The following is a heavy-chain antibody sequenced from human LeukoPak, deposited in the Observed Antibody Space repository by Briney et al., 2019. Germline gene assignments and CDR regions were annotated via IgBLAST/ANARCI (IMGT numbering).Heavy chain of an antibody. D-gene: IGHD3-3*01. CDR3: ARGIFNYDFWSGPTSFDP. CDR1: GYTFTGYY. V-gene: IGHV1-2*02. J-gene: IGHJ5*02. Sequence: GASVKVSCKASGYTFTGYYMHWVRQAPGQGLEWMGWINPNSGGTNYAQKFQGRVTMTGDTSISTAYMELSRLRSDDTAVYYCARGIFNYDFWSGPTSFDPWGQGTLVTVSS. CDR2: INPNSGGT.